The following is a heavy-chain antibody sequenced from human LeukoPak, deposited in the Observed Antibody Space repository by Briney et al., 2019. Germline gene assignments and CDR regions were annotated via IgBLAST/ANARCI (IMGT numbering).Heavy chain of an antibody. J-gene: IGHJ6*03. V-gene: IGHV1-24*01. CDR3: ATFDPYSSSPGAYYYYYMDV. CDR2: FDPEDGET. Sequence: ASVKVSCKVSGYTLTALSMHWVRQAPGKGLEWMGGFDPEDGETIYAQKFQGRVTMTEDTSTDTAYMELSSLRSEDTAVYYCATFDPYSSSPGAYYYYYMDVWGKGTTVTVSS. CDR1: GYTLTALS. D-gene: IGHD6-6*01.